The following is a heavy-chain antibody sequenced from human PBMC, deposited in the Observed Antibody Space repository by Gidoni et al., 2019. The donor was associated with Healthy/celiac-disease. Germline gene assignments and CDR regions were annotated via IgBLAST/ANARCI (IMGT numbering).Heavy chain of an antibody. J-gene: IGHJ6*02. CDR2: IYYIGST. V-gene: IGHV4-39*01. D-gene: IGHD6-13*01. CDR1: GGSISSSSYY. Sequence: QLQLQESGPGLVTPSETLSLTCTVSGGSISSSSYYWGWIRQPPGKGLEWIGSIYYIGSTYYNPSLKSRVTISVDTSKNQFSLKLSSVTAADTAVYYCARSSPGVAAAGPPVRPYYDYGMDVWGQGTTVTVSS. CDR3: ARSSPGVAAAGPPVRPYYDYGMDV.